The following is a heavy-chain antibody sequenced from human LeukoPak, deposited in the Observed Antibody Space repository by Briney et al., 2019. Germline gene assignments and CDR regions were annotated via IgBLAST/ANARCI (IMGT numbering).Heavy chain of an antibody. CDR1: GFTFDDYA. J-gene: IGHJ3*02. D-gene: IGHD4-17*01. Sequence: GGSLRLSCAASGFTFDDYAMHWVRHAPGKGLEWVSGISWNSGSIGYADSVKGRFTISRDNAKNSLYLQMNSLRAEDTALYYCAEDNDAYGDYVGSAFDIWGQGTMVTVSS. V-gene: IGHV3-9*01. CDR3: AEDNDAYGDYVGSAFDI. CDR2: ISWNSGSI.